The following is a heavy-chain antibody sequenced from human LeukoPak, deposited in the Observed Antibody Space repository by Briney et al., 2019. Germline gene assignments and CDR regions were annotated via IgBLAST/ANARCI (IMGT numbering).Heavy chain of an antibody. CDR2: ISYDGSNK. D-gene: IGHD2-21*01. Sequence: GGSLRLSCAASGFTFSSYGMHWVRQAPGKGLEWVAVISYDGSNKYYADSVKGRVTISRDNSKNTLYLQMNSLRAEDTAVYYCAKAYCGGDCYSRLYYFDYWGQGTLVTVSS. V-gene: IGHV3-30*18. CDR1: GFTFSSYG. J-gene: IGHJ4*02. CDR3: AKAYCGGDCYSRLYYFDY.